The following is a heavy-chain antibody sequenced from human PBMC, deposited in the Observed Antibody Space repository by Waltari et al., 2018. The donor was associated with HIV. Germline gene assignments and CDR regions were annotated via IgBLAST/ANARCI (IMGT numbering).Heavy chain of an antibody. J-gene: IGHJ4*02. CDR1: GGSITSGAYY. CDR2: VHYSGST. Sequence: QVQLHESGPGLVKPSQTLSLTCTVSGGSITSGAYYWSWIRQHPGKGLEWIGYVHYSGSTYYSPNTYYNPSLKSRLTMSVDASKNQFSLKLSSVAAADTAVYYCARGIVITKRLDSWGQGTLVTVSS. V-gene: IGHV4-31*03. CDR3: ARGIVITKRLDS. D-gene: IGHD3-16*01.